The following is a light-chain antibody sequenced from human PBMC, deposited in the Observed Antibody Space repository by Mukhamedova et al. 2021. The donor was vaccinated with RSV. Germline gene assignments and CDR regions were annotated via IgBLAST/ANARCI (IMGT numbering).Light chain of an antibody. CDR2: QAS. J-gene: IGKJ2*01. Sequence: WYQRRVHGRAPKLLISQASRLESWVPARFSGSRSGADFTLAISGLQPDDFATYYCQQYSTYPYTFGQGTRLEVK. CDR3: QQYSTYPYT. V-gene: IGKV1-5*03.